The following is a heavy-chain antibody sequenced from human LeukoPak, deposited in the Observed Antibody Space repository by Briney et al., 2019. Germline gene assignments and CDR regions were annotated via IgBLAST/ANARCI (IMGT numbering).Heavy chain of an antibody. CDR2: ISSSSSTI. D-gene: IGHD5-12*01. J-gene: IGHJ6*03. CDR3: ARKVLSGYDWAVPGYYYMDV. CDR1: GFTFSSYE. V-gene: IGHV3-48*01. Sequence: PGGSLRLSCAASGFTFSSYEMNWVRQAPGKGLEWVSYISSSSSTIYYADSVKGRFTISRDNAKNSLYLQMNSLRAEDTAVYYCARKVLSGYDWAVPGYYYMDVWGKGTTVTVSS.